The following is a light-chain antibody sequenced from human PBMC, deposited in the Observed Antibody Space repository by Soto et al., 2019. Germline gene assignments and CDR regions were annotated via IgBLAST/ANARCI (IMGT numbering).Light chain of an antibody. V-gene: IGKV3-15*01. J-gene: IGKJ1*01. CDR1: QSVGSD. CDR2: GAS. CDR3: QQYSDWPPRT. Sequence: EIVMTQSPATLSVSPGERATLSCRASQSVGSDLAWFQQKPGQAPSLLIYGASTRATGIPARFSGSGPGTAFTLTISSLQSEDFAVYYCQQYSDWPPRTFGQGTKVDIK.